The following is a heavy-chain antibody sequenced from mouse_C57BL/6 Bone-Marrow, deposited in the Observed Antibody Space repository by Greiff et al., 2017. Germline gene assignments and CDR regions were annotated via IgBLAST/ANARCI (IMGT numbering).Heavy chain of an antibody. CDR3: AREWLAYAMDY. CDR2: INPGSGGT. CDR1: GYAFTNYL. J-gene: IGHJ4*01. Sequence: QVQLQQSGAELVRPGTSVKVSCKASGYAFTNYLIEWVKQRPGQGLEWIGVINPGSGGTNYNEKFKGKATLTADKSSSTAYMQLSRLTSEDSAVSVCAREWLAYAMDYWGQGTSVTVSS. D-gene: IGHD2-2*01. V-gene: IGHV1-54*01.